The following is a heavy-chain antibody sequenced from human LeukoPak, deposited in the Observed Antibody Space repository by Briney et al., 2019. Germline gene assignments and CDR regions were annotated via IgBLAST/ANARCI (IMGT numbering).Heavy chain of an antibody. CDR3: ANSGFDY. CDR2: ISYDGSNK. J-gene: IGHJ4*02. V-gene: IGHV3-30-3*01. CDR1: GFTFSSYA. D-gene: IGHD2-15*01. Sequence: GESLRLSCAASGFTFSSYAMHWVRQAPGKGLEWVAVISYDGSNKYYADSVKGRFTISRDNSKNTLYLQMNSLRAEDTAVYYCANSGFDYWGQGTLVTVSS.